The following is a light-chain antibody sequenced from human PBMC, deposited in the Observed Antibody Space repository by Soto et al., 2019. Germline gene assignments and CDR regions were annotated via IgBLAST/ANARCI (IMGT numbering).Light chain of an antibody. J-gene: IGLJ3*02. CDR1: SSDVGGYNY. V-gene: IGLV2-14*01. Sequence: QSVLTQPASVSGSPGQSITISCTGTSSDVGGYNYVSWYQQHPGKAPKLMIYDVSNRPSGVSNRFSGSKSGNTASLTISGLQAEDEADYYCSSYTSRYWVFGGGTKLTVL. CDR2: DVS. CDR3: SSYTSRYWV.